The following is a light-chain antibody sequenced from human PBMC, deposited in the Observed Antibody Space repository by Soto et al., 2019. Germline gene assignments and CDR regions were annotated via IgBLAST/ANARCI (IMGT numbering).Light chain of an antibody. CDR2: AAS. CDR3: QQYYSYPPT. J-gene: IGKJ3*01. Sequence: AIRMTQSPSSFSESTGDRVTITCRASQRISSYLAWYQQKPGKAPKLLIYAASTLQSGVPSRFSGSGSGTDFTLTISCLQSEDFATYYCQQYYSYPPTFGPGTKVDIK. CDR1: QRISSY. V-gene: IGKV1-8*01.